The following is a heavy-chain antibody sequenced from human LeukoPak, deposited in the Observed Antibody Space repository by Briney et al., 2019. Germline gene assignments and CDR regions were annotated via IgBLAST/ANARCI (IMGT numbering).Heavy chain of an antibody. J-gene: IGHJ6*03. CDR2: IVVGSGNT. CDR1: GFTFTSSA. D-gene: IGHD5-12*01. Sequence: ASVKVSCKASGFTFTSSAMQWVRQARGQRLEWIGWIVVGSGNTNYAQKFQERVTITRDMSTSTAYMELSSLRSEDTAVYYCAAGGYANYYYYMDAWGKGTTVTVSS. V-gene: IGHV1-58*02. CDR3: AAGGYANYYYYMDA.